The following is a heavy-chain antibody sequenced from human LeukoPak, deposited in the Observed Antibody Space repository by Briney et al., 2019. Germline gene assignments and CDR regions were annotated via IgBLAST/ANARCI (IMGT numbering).Heavy chain of an antibody. CDR3: ARGGAARPDF. V-gene: IGHV3-7*01. Sequence: GGSLRLSCAASGFNFNTYWMSWVRQAPGKGLEWVANIKQDGSEKFYVDSMKGRFTISRDNSKNSLYLQMNSLRVEDTAVYYCARGGAARPDFWGQGTLVTISS. D-gene: IGHD6-6*01. J-gene: IGHJ4*02. CDR2: IKQDGSEK. CDR1: GFNFNTYW.